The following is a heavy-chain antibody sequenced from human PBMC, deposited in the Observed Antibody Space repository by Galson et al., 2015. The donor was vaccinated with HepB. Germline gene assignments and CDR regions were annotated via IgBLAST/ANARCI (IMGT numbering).Heavy chain of an antibody. Sequence: SLRLSCAASGFTFSSYAMHWVRQVPGKGLEYVSAISSNGGSTYYADSVKGRFTISRDNSKNTLYLQMSSLRAEDTAVYYCVKGRSGSYFDWFDPWGQGTLVTVSS. V-gene: IGHV3-64D*06. CDR1: GFTFSSYA. CDR2: ISSNGGST. CDR3: VKGRSGSYFDWFDP. J-gene: IGHJ5*02. D-gene: IGHD1-26*01.